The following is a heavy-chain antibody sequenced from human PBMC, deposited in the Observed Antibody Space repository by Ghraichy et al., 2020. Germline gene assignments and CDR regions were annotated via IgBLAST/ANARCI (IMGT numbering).Heavy chain of an antibody. V-gene: IGHV4-39*01. CDR1: GVSISRSSYY. CDR2: IYYSGST. CDR3: ARPFGNYVSYFDY. J-gene: IGHJ4*02. D-gene: IGHD1-7*01. Sequence: SQTLSLTCTVSGVSISRSSYYWGWIRQPPGKGLEWIGSIYYSGSTYYNPSLKSRVTISVDTSKNRFSLKLSSVTAADTAVYYCARPFGNYVSYFDYWGQGTLVTVSS.